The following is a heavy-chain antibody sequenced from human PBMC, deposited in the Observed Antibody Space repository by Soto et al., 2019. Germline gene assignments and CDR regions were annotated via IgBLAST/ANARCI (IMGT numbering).Heavy chain of an antibody. V-gene: IGHV1-69*02. J-gene: IGHJ4*02. CDR2: IIPILGIA. Sequence: QVQLVQSGAEVKKPGSSVKVSCKASGGTFSSYTISWVRQAPGQGLEWMGRIIPILGIANYAQKFQGRVTITADKSTSTAYMELSSLRSEDTAVYYCARVRGAYYDSSGYYYLYWGQGTLVTVSS. CDR3: ARVRGAYYDSSGYYYLY. D-gene: IGHD3-22*01. CDR1: GGTFSSYT.